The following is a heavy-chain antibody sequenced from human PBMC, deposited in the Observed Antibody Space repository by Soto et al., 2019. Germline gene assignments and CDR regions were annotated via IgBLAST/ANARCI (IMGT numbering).Heavy chain of an antibody. J-gene: IGHJ6*02. CDR3: TREGSAPYYYYGMDA. CDR2: INTHNGNT. D-gene: IGHD3-10*01. Sequence: ASVTVCCTASGYTFTTYGISWVRQDPGQGLEWLGWINTHNGNTNYAQNLQGRVIMTADTSTNTAYMELRSLRSDDTAIYYCTREGSAPYYYYGMDAWGQGTTVTVSS. V-gene: IGHV1-18*01. CDR1: GYTFTTYG.